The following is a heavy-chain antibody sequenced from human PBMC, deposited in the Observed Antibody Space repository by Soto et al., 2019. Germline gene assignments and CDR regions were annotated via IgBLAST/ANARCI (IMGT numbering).Heavy chain of an antibody. J-gene: IGHJ4*02. V-gene: IGHV4-30-2*01. CDR1: GGSIRSGGDS. D-gene: IGHD3-10*01. CDR3: AREEVRMRSFDY. CDR2: IYHSGST. Sequence: SETLSLTCAVSGGSIRSGGDSGIWIRQPPGKGLEWIGYIYHSGSTYYNPSLKSRVTISVDRSKNQFSLKLSSVTAADTAVYYCAREEVRMRSFDYWGQGTLVTVSS.